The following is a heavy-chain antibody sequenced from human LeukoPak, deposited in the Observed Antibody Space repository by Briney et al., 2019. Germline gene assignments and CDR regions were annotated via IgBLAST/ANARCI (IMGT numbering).Heavy chain of an antibody. CDR3: ARDTAAAFDY. J-gene: IGHJ4*02. V-gene: IGHV3-23*01. CDR2: ISGSGSNM. Sequence: GSLRLSCAASGFTFSSYTMNWFRQAPGKGLEWVSAISGSGSNMYYTGSVKGRFTISRDNSKNTLYLQMNSLRAEDTAVYYCARDTAAAFDYWGQGTLVTVSS. D-gene: IGHD6-13*01. CDR1: GFTFSSYT.